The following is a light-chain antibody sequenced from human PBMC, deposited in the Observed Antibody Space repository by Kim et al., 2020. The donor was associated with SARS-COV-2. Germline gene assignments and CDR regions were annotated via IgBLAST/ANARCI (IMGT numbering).Light chain of an antibody. CDR3: QSADSSGTVV. V-gene: IGLV3-25*03. CDR2: KDS. Sequence: SYELTQPPSVSVSPGQTARITCSGDALAKQYVYWYQQKPGQAPVLVISKDSERPSGITERFSGSSSGTTVTLTISGVQAEDEADYYCQSADSSGTVVFGGGTQRTVL. J-gene: IGLJ2*01. CDR1: ALAKQY.